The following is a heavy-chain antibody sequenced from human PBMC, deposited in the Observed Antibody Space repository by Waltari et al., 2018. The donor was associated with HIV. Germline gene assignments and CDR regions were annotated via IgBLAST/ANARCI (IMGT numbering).Heavy chain of an antibody. Sequence: EVQLVESGGGLVQPGRSVRVSCAAYGFKFDDYAIHWVRQAPGKGLEWVSCISWNSRSVAYAASVNGRFSVSRDNAKTSVSLQIHSLRTEDTALYYCAKEDGPFGDILTGHFAFDYWGQGVLVTVSS. D-gene: IGHD3-9*01. CDR3: AKEDGPFGDILTGHFAFDY. CDR1: GFKFDDYA. CDR2: ISWNSRSV. V-gene: IGHV3-9*01. J-gene: IGHJ4*02.